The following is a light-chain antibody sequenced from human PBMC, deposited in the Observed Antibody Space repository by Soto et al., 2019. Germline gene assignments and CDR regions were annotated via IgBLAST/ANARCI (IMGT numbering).Light chain of an antibody. CDR1: SGSVSSSHH. V-gene: IGLV8-61*01. J-gene: IGLJ1*01. CDR2: DTN. Sequence: QTVVTQEPSFSVSPGETVTLTCGLSSGSVSSSHHPSWYQQTPGQSPRTLIHDTNRRSSGVPDRFSGSILGNKAALTITGAQAGVESEYFCVLYMGRDTPYVFGSGTKVTVL. CDR3: VLYMGRDTPYV.